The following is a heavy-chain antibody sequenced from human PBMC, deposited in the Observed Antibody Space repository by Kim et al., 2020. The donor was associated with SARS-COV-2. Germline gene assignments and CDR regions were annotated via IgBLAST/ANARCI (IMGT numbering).Heavy chain of an antibody. D-gene: IGHD1-7*01. CDR2: ISSSSSYI. V-gene: IGHV3-21*01. J-gene: IGHJ4*02. CDR1: GFTFSSYS. CDR3: ARDHKNNWNYGREVDY. Sequence: GGSLRLSCAASGFTFSSYSMNWVRQAPGKGLEWVSSISSSSSYIYYADSVKGRFTISRDNAKNSLYLQMNSLRAEDTAVYYCARDHKNNWNYGREVDYWGQGTLVTVSS.